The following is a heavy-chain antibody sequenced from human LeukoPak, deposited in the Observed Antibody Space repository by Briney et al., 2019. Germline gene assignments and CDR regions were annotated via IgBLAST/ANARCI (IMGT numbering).Heavy chain of an antibody. J-gene: IGHJ4*02. CDR1: GGSISSYY. D-gene: IGHD3-16*01. V-gene: IGHV4-59*01. Sequence: SETLSLTCTVSGGSISSYYRNWIRQPPGEGLEWIGYIYHSGSTNFNPSLKSRVTISVDTSKNQFSLNLSSVTAADTAVYYCVRSFWGYYFDYWGQGILVTVSS. CDR3: VRSFWGYYFDY. CDR2: IYHSGST.